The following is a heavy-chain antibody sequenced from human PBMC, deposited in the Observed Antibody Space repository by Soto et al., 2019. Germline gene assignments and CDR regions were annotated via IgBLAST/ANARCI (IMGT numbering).Heavy chain of an antibody. CDR3: ARGSPDTAMVLDGMDV. J-gene: IGHJ6*02. Sequence: APGKVSSKASRFTLTRNCISWVRQAPGQGLEWMGWISAYNGNTNYAQKLQGRVTMTTDTSTSTAYMELRSLRSDDTAVYYCARGSPDTAMVLDGMDVWGQGTTVTV. CDR1: RFTLTRNC. CDR2: ISAYNGNT. D-gene: IGHD5-18*01. V-gene: IGHV1-18*01.